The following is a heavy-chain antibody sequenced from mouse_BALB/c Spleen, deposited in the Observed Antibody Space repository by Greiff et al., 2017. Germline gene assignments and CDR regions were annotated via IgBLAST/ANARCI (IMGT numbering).Heavy chain of an antibody. CDR1: GFTFSSFG. Sequence: EGKLVESGGGLVQPGGSRKLSCAASGFTFSSFGMHWVRQAPEKGLEWVAYISSGSSTIYYADTVKGRFTISRDNPKNTLFLQMTSLRSEDTAMYYCARKGVSTVVAPYFDYWGQGTTLTVSS. CDR2: ISSGSSTI. J-gene: IGHJ2*01. V-gene: IGHV5-17*02. D-gene: IGHD1-1*01. CDR3: ARKGVSTVVAPYFDY.